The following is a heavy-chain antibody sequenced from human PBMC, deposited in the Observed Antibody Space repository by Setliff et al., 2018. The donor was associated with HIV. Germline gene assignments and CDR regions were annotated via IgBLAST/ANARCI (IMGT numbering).Heavy chain of an antibody. Sequence: SETLSLTCTVSGGSISSRSYYWGWIRQPPGKGLEWIGSIFYSGSTYYNPSLKSRVTISLDTSKNQFSLKLSSVTAADTAVYYCARSKTYYDFWGGYYTHDAFKIWGQGAMVTVSS. CDR1: GGSISSRSYY. V-gene: IGHV4-39*01. CDR3: ARSKTYYDFWGGYYTHDAFKI. J-gene: IGHJ3*02. CDR2: IFYSGST. D-gene: IGHD3-3*01.